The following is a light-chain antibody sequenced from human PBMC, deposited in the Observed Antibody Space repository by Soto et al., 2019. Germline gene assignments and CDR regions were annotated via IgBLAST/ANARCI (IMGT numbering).Light chain of an antibody. Sequence: DIQNTQSPSPLSASVGDTVTLTPRASQSVSGWLAWYQQKPGKAPTLLIYAASNLQSGVPSRFRGSRSGTEFTLTVSSLQPEDFATYYCLQDHDDSWTLGQGTKVDIK. V-gene: IGKV1-5*01. CDR2: AAS. J-gene: IGKJ1*01. CDR3: LQDHDDSWT. CDR1: QSVSGW.